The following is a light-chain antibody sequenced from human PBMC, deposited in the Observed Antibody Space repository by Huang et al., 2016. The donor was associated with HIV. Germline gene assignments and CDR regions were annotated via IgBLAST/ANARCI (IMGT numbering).Light chain of an antibody. CDR3: QQYYNWPLYT. Sequence: EIVMTQSPATLSVSPGERATLYCRASESVSSKLAWYQQKPGQGPRLLIYDASTRATAIPVRLSGSGSGTEFTLTISSLQSEDSAVYYCQQYYNWPLYTFGQGTKLEIK. CDR1: ESVSSK. J-gene: IGKJ2*01. V-gene: IGKV3-15*01. CDR2: DAS.